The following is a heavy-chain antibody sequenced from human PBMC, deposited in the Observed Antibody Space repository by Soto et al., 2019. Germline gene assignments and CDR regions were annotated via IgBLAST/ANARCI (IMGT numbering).Heavy chain of an antibody. D-gene: IGHD6-13*01. CDR3: AREFYYHDSNWYPLSLDS. J-gene: IGHJ5*01. Sequence: GGSLRLSCAASGFTFISYWMHWVRQVPGKGLVWVARTNSDESSIAYADSVKGRFTISRDNAKNMVYLEMNSLRAEDTAVYYCAREFYYHDSNWYPLSLDSWGQGTLVTVSS. CDR2: TNSDESSI. V-gene: IGHV3-74*01. CDR1: GFTFISYW.